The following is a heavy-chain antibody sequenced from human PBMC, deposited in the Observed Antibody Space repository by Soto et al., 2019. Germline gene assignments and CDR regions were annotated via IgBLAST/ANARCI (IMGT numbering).Heavy chain of an antibody. J-gene: IGHJ4*02. CDR1: GFTFWIYT. CDR3: AKDRDVGGLL. CDR2: INPSGGSI. D-gene: IGHD1-26*01. V-gene: IGHV3-23*01. Sequence: CSMKLACAASGFTFWIYTMDWLRKTQGKGLEWVSGINPSGGSIYHADSVKGRFTISRDKSKNTVDLQMNSLRAEDTDVYDGAKDRDVGGLLWGQGTLVTVSS.